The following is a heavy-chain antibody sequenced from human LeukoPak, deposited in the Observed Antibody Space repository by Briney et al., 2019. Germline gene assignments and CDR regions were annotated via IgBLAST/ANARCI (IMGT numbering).Heavy chain of an antibody. D-gene: IGHD2-21*02. CDR1: GFTFSSYG. CDR2: IWNDGSNE. J-gene: IGHJ3*01. CDR3: ARGKGGDYLDAFDV. Sequence: PGGSLRLSCGASGFTFSSYGMHWVRQAPGKGLELVTVIWNDGSNEYYADSVKGRFTISRDSSKNTLYLQMNSLRVEDTAVYYCARGKGGDYLDAFDVWGQGTMVTVSS. V-gene: IGHV3-33*01.